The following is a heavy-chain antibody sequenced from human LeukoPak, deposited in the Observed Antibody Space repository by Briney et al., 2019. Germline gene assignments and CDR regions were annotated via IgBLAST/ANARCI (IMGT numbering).Heavy chain of an antibody. V-gene: IGHV6-1*01. Sequence: SQTLSLTCAISGDSVSSNSAAWNWIRQSPPRGLEWLGRTYYRSKWYNDYAVSVKSRITINPDTSKNQFSLQLNSVTPEDTAVYYCARERDYDILTGYYIPASFDYWGQGTLVTVSS. J-gene: IGHJ4*02. CDR2: TYYRSKWYN. CDR3: ARERDYDILTGYYIPASFDY. CDR1: GDSVSSNSAA. D-gene: IGHD3-9*01.